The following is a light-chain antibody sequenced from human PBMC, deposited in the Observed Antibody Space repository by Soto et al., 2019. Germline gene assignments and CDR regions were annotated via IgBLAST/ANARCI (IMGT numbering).Light chain of an antibody. CDR3: GTWDSSLSAL. Sequence: QSVLTQPPSVSAAPGQKVTISCSGSCSNIGNNYVSWYQQLPGTAPKLLIYENNKRPSGIPDRFSGSKSGTSATLGITGLQTGDEADYYCGTWDSSLSALFGGGTKLTVL. J-gene: IGLJ2*01. V-gene: IGLV1-51*02. CDR1: CSNIGNNY. CDR2: ENN.